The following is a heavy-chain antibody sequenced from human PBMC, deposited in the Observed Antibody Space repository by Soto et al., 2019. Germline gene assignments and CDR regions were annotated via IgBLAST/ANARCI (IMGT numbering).Heavy chain of an antibody. CDR3: AGEPQYGSGFYFDY. Sequence: SVKVSCKASGGTFSSYTITWVRQAPGQGLEWMGRIIPILGIANYAQKFQGRVTITADKSTSTAYMELSSLRSEDTAVYYCAGEPQYGSGFYFDYWGQGTLVTVSS. CDR2: IIPILGIA. CDR1: GGTFSSYT. J-gene: IGHJ4*02. V-gene: IGHV1-69*04. D-gene: IGHD3-10*01.